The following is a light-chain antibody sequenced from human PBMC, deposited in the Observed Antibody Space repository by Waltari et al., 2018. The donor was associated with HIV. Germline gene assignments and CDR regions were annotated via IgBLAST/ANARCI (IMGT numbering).Light chain of an antibody. CDR1: SSAVGNYNL. CDR3: CSYAGSSAVV. CDR2: EVS. V-gene: IGLV2-23*02. J-gene: IGLJ2*01. Sequence: QSALTQPASVSGSPGQSITISCTGTSSAVGNYNLVSWYQQHPGKVPKVMIYEVSKRPSVVSNRFSGSKSGNRASLTISGLQAEDEADYYCCSYAGSSAVVFGGGTKLTVL.